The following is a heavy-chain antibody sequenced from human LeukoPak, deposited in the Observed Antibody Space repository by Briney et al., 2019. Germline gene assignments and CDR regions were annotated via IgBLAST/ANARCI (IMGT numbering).Heavy chain of an antibody. V-gene: IGHV3-30*04. Sequence: PGTSLRLSCAASGFTFNSYAVHWVRQAPGKGLEWVAVISYDGSINFYAPSVKGRFTISRDNSKNTLYLQMNSLRIDDTALYFCARDRRYCSGGSCYFDYFFDYWGQGTLVTVSS. D-gene: IGHD2-15*01. CDR3: ARDRRYCSGGSCYFDYFFDY. J-gene: IGHJ4*02. CDR1: GFTFNSYA. CDR2: ISYDGSIN.